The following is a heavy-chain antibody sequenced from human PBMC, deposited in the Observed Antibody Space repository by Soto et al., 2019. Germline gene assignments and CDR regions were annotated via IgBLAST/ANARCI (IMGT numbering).Heavy chain of an antibody. V-gene: IGHV4-34*01. D-gene: IGHD3-10*01. CDR1: GGSFSGYY. CDR3: ARGVRYYYGSGSPYYYYYHLDV. J-gene: IGHJ6*03. Sequence: SETLSLTCGVYGGSFSGYYWNWIRQPPGKGLEWIGEINDSGSTNNNPSLKSRVTISVDTSKNQFSLKLSSVTAADTAVYYCARGVRYYYGSGSPYYYYYHLDVWGKGTTVTVSS. CDR2: INDSGST.